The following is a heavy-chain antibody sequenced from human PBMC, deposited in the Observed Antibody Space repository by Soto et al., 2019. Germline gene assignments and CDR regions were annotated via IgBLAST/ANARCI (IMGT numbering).Heavy chain of an antibody. CDR1: GFTLKGYA. D-gene: IGHD6-6*01. V-gene: IGHV3-64*01. CDR2: ISSNGVGT. CDR3: ARRARPDFYYMDV. J-gene: IGHJ6*03. Sequence: GGSLRLSCAASGFTLKGYAMDGVRPAPGKGLEYVSGISSNGVGTYYANSVQGRFTISRDNSKNTVYLQMGSLRPEDMAVYYCARRARPDFYYMDVWGKGTTVTVSS.